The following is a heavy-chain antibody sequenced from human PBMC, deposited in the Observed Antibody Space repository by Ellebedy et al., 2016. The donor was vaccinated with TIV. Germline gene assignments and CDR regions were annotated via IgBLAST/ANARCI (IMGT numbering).Heavy chain of an antibody. Sequence: GGSLRLSXVASGFDFSAYSMNWVRQTPGKGLEWISYIVGIGSTTYYGDSVRGRFTISRDNAKNSLYLHMSSLRDEDTAVYHCARRGNYLGDAFDVWGQGTVVTVSS. J-gene: IGHJ3*01. CDR2: IVGIGSTT. D-gene: IGHD1-26*01. CDR1: GFDFSAYS. CDR3: ARRGNYLGDAFDV. V-gene: IGHV3-48*02.